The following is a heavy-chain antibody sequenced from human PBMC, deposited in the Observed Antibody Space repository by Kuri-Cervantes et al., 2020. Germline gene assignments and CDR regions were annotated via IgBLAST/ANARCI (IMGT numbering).Heavy chain of an antibody. Sequence: ASVKVSCKASGYTFTSYGISWVRQAPGQGLEWMGWISAYNGNTNYAQKLQGRVTMTTDTSTSTAYMELRSLRSDDTAVYYCARGSPGRWLQLEFDYWGQGTLVTVSS. V-gene: IGHV1-18*01. CDR3: ARGSPGRWLQLEFDY. D-gene: IGHD5-24*01. CDR1: GYTFTSYG. J-gene: IGHJ4*02. CDR2: ISAYNGNT.